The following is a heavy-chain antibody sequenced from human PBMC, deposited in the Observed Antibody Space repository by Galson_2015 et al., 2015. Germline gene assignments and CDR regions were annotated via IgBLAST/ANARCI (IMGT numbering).Heavy chain of an antibody. CDR3: ARDPDWGKRYFDL. V-gene: IGHV6-1*01. J-gene: IGHJ2*01. CDR1: GDSVSSNSGA. D-gene: IGHD7-27*01. Sequence: CAISGDSVSSNSGAWNWIRLSPSRGLEWLGRTYYTSTWFSDYAPSVKGRITINADTSNNQVSLQLNSVTPDDTAVYYCARDPDWGKRYFDLWGRGTLVTVSS. CDR2: TYYTSTWFS.